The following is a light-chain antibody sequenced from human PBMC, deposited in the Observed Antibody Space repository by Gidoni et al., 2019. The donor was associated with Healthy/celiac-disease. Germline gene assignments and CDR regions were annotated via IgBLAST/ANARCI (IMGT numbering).Light chain of an antibody. V-gene: IGLV1-40*01. CDR2: GNS. CDR3: QSYDSSLSVWV. CDR1: SSNIGAGYD. J-gene: IGLJ3*02. Sequence: QSVLTQPPSVSGAPGKRVTISCTGSSSNIGAGYDVHWYQQLPGTAPKLLIYGNSNRPSGVPDRFSGSKSCTSASLAITGLQAEDEADYYCQSYDSSLSVWVFGGGTKLTVL.